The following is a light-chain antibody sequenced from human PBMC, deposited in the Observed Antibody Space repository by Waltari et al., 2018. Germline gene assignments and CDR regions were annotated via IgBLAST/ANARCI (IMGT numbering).Light chain of an antibody. CDR1: SSNIGIHT. V-gene: IGLV1-44*01. Sequence: QSVLTQPPSASGTPGQRVTISCSGSSSNIGIHTVNLYQQLPGTAPKLIIYRDNQRPSGVPDRFSGSKSGTSASLAISGLQSEDEADYYCAAWDDSLNGVFGGGTKLTVL. CDR2: RDN. CDR3: AAWDDSLNGV. J-gene: IGLJ3*02.